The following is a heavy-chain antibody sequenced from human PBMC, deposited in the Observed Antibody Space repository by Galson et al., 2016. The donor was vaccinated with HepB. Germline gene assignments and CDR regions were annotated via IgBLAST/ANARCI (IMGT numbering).Heavy chain of an antibody. CDR2: IYPGDSDT. D-gene: IGHD3-22*01. J-gene: IGHJ4*02. V-gene: IGHV5-51*01. CDR3: ARIYYYDSSAYYYFDY. Sequence: QSGAEVKKPGESLKISCKGSGYSFSTYWIGWVRQKPGKGLEWMGIIYPGDSDTRYSPSFQGQVTISADKSISTAYLQWSSLKASDTAMYYCARIYYYDSSAYYYFDYWGQGTLVTVSS. CDR1: GYSFSTYW.